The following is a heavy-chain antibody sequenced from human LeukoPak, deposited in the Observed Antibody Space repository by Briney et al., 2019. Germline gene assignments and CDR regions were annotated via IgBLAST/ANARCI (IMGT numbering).Heavy chain of an antibody. CDR3: ARSGYSYGYYLEYDY. D-gene: IGHD5-18*01. Sequence: SETLSLTCTVSGGSISSGSYYWGWIRQPAGKGLEWIGRIYTSGSTNYNPSLKSRVTISVDTSKNQFSLKLSSVTAADTAVYYCARSGYSYGYYLEYDYWGQGTLVTVSS. J-gene: IGHJ4*02. V-gene: IGHV4-61*02. CDR2: IYTSGST. CDR1: GGSISSGSYY.